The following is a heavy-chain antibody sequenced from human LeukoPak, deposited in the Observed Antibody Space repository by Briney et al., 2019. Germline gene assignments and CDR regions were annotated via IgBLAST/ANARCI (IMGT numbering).Heavy chain of an antibody. D-gene: IGHD2-2*02. CDR2: VHHTVTT. J-gene: IGHJ4*02. V-gene: IGHV4-38-2*02. Sequence: PSETLSLTCSVSFPVTNGFHWAWIRQPPGKGLEFMGYVHHTVTTYYNPSLNSRVTISVDTSKYQFSLRLTSVTAADTAVYFCAKGIPFDFWGQGRLVTVSS. CDR3: AKGIPFDF. CDR1: FPVTNGFH.